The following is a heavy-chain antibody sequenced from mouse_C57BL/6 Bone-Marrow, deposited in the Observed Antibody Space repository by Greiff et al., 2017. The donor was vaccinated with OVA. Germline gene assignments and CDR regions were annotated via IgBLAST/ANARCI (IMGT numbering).Heavy chain of an antibody. CDR2: IHPNSGST. Sequence: QVQLQQPGAELVKPGASVKLSCKASGYTFTSYWMHWVKQRPGQGLEWIGMIHPNSGSTNYNEKFKSKATLTVDKSSSTAYMQLSSLTSEDSAVYYCARLQLSPLYFDVWGTGTTVTVSS. CDR3: ARLQLSPLYFDV. J-gene: IGHJ1*03. D-gene: IGHD4-1*02. V-gene: IGHV1-64*01. CDR1: GYTFTSYW.